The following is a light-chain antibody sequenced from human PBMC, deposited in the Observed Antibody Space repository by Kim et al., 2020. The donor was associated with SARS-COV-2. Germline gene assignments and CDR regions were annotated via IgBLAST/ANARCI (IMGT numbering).Light chain of an antibody. J-gene: IGLJ3*02. CDR3: AAWDDSLNGLV. CDR1: RSTIGSNP. V-gene: IGLV1-44*01. CDR2: SNN. Sequence: GQRVTTPCSARRSTIGSNPVNCSQQLPGTAPKLLIYSNNQRPSGVPDRFSGSKSGTSASLAISGLQSEDEADYYCAAWDDSLNGLVFGGGTKLTVL.